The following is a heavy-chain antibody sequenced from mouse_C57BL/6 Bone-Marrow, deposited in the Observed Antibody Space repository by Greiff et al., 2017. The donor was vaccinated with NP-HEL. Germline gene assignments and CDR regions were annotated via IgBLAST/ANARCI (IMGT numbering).Heavy chain of an antibody. CDR1: GYTFTSYW. J-gene: IGHJ1*03. D-gene: IGHD1-1*01. V-gene: IGHV1-74*01. CDR3: AIDYGSSYRLDWYFDV. Sequence: VQLQQPGAELVKPGASVKVSCKASGYTFTSYWMHWVKQRPGQGLEWIGRIHPSDSATNYNQKFKGKATLTVDKSSSQAYMQLSSLTSEDSAVYYCAIDYGSSYRLDWYFDVWGTGTTVTVSS. CDR2: IHPSDSAT.